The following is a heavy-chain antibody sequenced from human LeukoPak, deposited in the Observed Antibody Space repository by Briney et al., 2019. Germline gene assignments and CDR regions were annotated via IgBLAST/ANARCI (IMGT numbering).Heavy chain of an antibody. Sequence: PSETLSLTCTVSGASISSYTWCWIRQPPRKGLERIGYIYYSGSTNYNPSLKSRVTISVDTSKNKFSLNLRSVTAADTAVYYCARGNMATTPWGQGTLVTVSS. CDR3: ARGNMATTP. CDR2: IYYSGST. V-gene: IGHV4-59*12. J-gene: IGHJ5*02. D-gene: IGHD5-24*01. CDR1: GASISSYT.